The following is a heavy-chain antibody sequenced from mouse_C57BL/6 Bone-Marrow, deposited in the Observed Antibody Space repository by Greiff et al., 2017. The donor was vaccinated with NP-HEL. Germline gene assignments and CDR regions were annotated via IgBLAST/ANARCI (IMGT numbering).Heavy chain of an antibody. CDR3: ARDIGNYYAMDY. V-gene: IGHV5-4*01. D-gene: IGHD2-14*01. CDR1: GFTFSSYA. J-gene: IGHJ4*01. Sequence: DVKLVESGGGLVKPGGSLKLSCAASGFTFSSYAMSWVRQTPEKRLEWVATISDGGSYTYYPDNVKGRFTISRDNAKNNLYLQMSHLKSEDTAMYYCARDIGNYYAMDYWGQGTSVTVSS. CDR2: ISDGGSYT.